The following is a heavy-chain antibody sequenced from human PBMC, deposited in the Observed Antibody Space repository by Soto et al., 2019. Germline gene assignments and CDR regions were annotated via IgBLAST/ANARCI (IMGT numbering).Heavy chain of an antibody. CDR1: GGTFSSYA. V-gene: IGHV1-69*13. J-gene: IGHJ6*02. Sequence: ASVKVSCKASGGTFSSYAISWVRQAPGQGLEWMGGIIPIFGTANYAQKFQGRVTITADESTSTAYMELSSLRSEDTAVYYCARDQGYSRGGAGYYYGMDVWGQGTTVTVSS. CDR2: IIPIFGTA. D-gene: IGHD5-18*01. CDR3: ARDQGYSRGGAGYYYGMDV.